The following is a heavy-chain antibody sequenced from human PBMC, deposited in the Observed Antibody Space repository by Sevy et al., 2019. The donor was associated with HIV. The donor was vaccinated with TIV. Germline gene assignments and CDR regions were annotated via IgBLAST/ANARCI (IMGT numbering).Heavy chain of an antibody. D-gene: IGHD2-15*01. V-gene: IGHV4-39*01. Sequence: SETLSLTCIVSGGSISSSSYYWGWICQPPGKGLEWIGSIYYSGNTYYNPSLKSRVTISVDTSKKQFSLKLSSVTAADTAVYYCATRLGYCSGSSCYPPEYFHHWGQGTLVTVSS. CDR2: IYYSGNT. CDR3: ATRLGYCSGSSCYPPEYFHH. J-gene: IGHJ1*01. CDR1: GGSISSSSYY.